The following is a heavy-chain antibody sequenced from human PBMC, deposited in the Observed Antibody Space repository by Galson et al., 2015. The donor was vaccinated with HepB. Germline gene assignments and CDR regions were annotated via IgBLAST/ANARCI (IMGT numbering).Heavy chain of an antibody. CDR3: ATAATIAVAGFGGFLY. V-gene: IGHV1-24*01. D-gene: IGHD6-19*01. Sequence: SVKVCCKVSGYTLTELSMHWVRQAPGKGLEWMGGFDPEDGETIYAQKFQGRVTMTEDTSTDTAYMELSSLRSEDTAVYYCATAATIAVAGFGGFLYWGQGTLVTVSS. CDR2: FDPEDGET. J-gene: IGHJ4*02. CDR1: GYTLTELS.